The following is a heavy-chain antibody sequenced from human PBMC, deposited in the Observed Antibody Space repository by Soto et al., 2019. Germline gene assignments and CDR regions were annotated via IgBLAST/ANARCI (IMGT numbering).Heavy chain of an antibody. V-gene: IGHV5-10-1*01. CDR3: ARQIYDSDTGPNFQYYFDS. J-gene: IGHJ4*02. Sequence: GESLKISCKGSGYSSAGYWITWVRQKPGKGLEWMGRIDPSDSQTYYSPSFRGHVTISATKSITTVFLQWSSLRASDTAMYYCARQIYDSDTGPNFQYYFDSWGQGTPVTVSS. CDR1: GYSSAGYW. D-gene: IGHD3-22*01. CDR2: IDPSDSQT.